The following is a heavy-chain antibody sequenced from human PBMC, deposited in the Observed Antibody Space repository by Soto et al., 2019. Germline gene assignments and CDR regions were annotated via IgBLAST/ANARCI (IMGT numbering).Heavy chain of an antibody. CDR3: ARDHPVHGGSYPSYYYYGMDV. CDR2: ISSSGSTI. CDR1: GFTFSDYY. D-gene: IGHD1-26*01. V-gene: IGHV3-11*01. Sequence: KPGGSLRLSCAASGFTFSDYYMSWIRQAPGKGLEWVSYISSSGSTIYYADSVKGRFTISRDNAKNSLYLQMNSLRAEDTAVYYCARDHPVHGGSYPSYYYYGMDVWGQGTTVTVSS. J-gene: IGHJ6*02.